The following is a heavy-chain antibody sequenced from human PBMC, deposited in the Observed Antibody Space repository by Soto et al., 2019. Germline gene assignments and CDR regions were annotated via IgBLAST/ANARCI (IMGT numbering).Heavy chain of an antibody. J-gene: IGHJ2*01. V-gene: IGHV1-69*01. CDR1: RGTFSSYA. D-gene: IGHD5-18*01. CDR2: IIPIFGTA. CDR3: AGGPVDTAMVNGYFDL. Sequence: QVQLVQSGAEVKKPGSSVKVSCKASRGTFSSYAISWVRQAPGQGLEWMGGIIPIFGTANYAQKFQGGVTITADESTSTAYMELSSLRSEDTAVYYCAGGPVDTAMVNGYFDLWGRGTLVTVSS.